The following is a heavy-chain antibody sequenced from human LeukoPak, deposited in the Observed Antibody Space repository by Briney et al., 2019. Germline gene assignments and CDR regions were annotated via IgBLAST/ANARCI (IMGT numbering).Heavy chain of an antibody. CDR1: GFTFSDYG. V-gene: IGHV3-30*03. CDR3: AWGIQLWLPRFDY. D-gene: IGHD5-18*01. J-gene: IGHJ4*02. Sequence: PGRYLRLYCAASGFTFSDYGVHWVRQAPGKGLEWVAVISNDGGYEHYADSVKGRFTISRDNSKNTLYLQMNSLRAEDTAVYYCAWGIQLWLPRFDYWGQGTLVTVSS. CDR2: ISNDGGYE.